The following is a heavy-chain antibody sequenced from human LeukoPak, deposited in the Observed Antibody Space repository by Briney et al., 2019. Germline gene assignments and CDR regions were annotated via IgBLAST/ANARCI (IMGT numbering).Heavy chain of an antibody. CDR1: GFTVSSNY. CDR3: AGIYYGSGSFDY. D-gene: IGHD3-10*01. CDR2: IYSGGST. Sequence: GGSLRLSCAASGFTVSSNYMSWVRQAPGKGLEWVSVIYSGGSTYYADSVKGRFTISRDNSKNTLYLQMNSLRVEDTAVYYCAGIYYGSGSFDYWGQGTLVTVSS. J-gene: IGHJ4*02. V-gene: IGHV3-53*01.